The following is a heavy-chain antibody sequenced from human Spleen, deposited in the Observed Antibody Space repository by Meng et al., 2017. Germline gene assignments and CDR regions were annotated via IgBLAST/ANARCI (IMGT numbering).Heavy chain of an antibody. V-gene: IGHV4-34*01. CDR1: GWSLSGYY. Sequence: HVSLAQWGARRCKPLVTRSLNCAVYGWSLSGYYWSWLRQPPGKGLEWIGEINHSGSTNYNTSLESRATISVDTSKNNLSLKLSSVTAADSAVYYCARGPTTMAHDFDYWGQGTLVTVSS. CDR3: ARGPTTMAHDFDY. CDR2: INHSGST. D-gene: IGHD4-11*01. J-gene: IGHJ4*02.